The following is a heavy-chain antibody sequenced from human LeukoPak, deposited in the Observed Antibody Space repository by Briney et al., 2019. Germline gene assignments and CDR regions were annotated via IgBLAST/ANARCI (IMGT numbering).Heavy chain of an antibody. D-gene: IGHD5-24*01. Sequence: TLSLTRAVSAGSISSGGSSWSWIRQPPGKGLEWIGYVYHSGSTYYNPSLKSRVTISVDRSKIQFSLKLSSVTAADSAVYYCARVEIATIFFDYWGQGTLVTVSS. CDR3: ARVEIATIFFDY. J-gene: IGHJ4*02. V-gene: IGHV4-30-2*01. CDR2: VYHSGST. CDR1: AGSISSGGSS.